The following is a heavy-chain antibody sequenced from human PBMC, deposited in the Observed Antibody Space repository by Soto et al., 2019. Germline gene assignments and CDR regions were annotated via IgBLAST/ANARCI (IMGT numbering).Heavy chain of an antibody. CDR1: GFTFSSYA. V-gene: IGHV3-23*01. J-gene: IGHJ4*02. D-gene: IGHD3-9*01. CDR2: ISGSGGST. CDR3: ANGPPLRYFDWLDVPFDY. Sequence: GGSLRLSCAAPGFTFSSYAMSWVRQAPGKGLEWVSAISGSGGSTYYADSVKGRFTISRDNSKNTLYLQMNSLRAEDTAVYYCANGPPLRYFDWLDVPFDYWGQGTLVTVSS.